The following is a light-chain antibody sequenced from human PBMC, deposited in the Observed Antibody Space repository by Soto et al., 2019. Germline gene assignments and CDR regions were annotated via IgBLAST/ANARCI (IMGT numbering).Light chain of an antibody. V-gene: IGKV3D-15*01. Sequence: TQSPSFLSASVGDRVTITCRASQGISDYLAWYQQKPGQAPRLLIYGASTRATGIPARFSGSGSGTEFTLIISSLQSEDFAVYYCQQYNNWLRTFGQGTKVEI. CDR2: GAS. CDR1: QGISDY. J-gene: IGKJ1*01. CDR3: QQYNNWLRT.